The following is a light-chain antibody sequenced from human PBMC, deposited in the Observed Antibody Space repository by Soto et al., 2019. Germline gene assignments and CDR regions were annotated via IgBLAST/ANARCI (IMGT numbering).Light chain of an antibody. CDR2: GAS. CDR3: LQDYNYPRT. Sequence: AIQMTQSPSSLSASVGDRVTITCRSSQDIRTELGWYQQRPGKAPNLLIYGASTLQTGVPSRFSGSGSGSDFFLTISSLHPEAVATYFCLQDYNYPRTFGQGTKLQIK. CDR1: QDIRTE. J-gene: IGKJ2*01. V-gene: IGKV1-6*01.